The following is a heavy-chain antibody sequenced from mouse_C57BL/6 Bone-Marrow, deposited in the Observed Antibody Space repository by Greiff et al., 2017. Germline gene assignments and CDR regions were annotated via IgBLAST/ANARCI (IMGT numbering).Heavy chain of an antibody. Sequence: QVQLQQPGAELVMPGASVKLSCKASGYPFTSYWMHWVKQRPGQGLEWIGEIHPSDSYTNYNQKFKGKSTLTVDKSSSTAYMQLSSLTSEDSAVYYCAREGHGSSYDWYFDVWGTGTTVTVSS. V-gene: IGHV1-69*01. CDR2: IHPSDSYT. J-gene: IGHJ1*03. CDR1: GYPFTSYW. CDR3: AREGHGSSYDWYFDV. D-gene: IGHD1-1*01.